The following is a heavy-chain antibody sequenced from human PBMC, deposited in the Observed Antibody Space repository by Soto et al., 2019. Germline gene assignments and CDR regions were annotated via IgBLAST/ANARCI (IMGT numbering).Heavy chain of an antibody. Sequence: PGESLKISCKGSGYSLTSYWISWVRQMPGKGLEWMGRIDPSDSYTNYSPSFQGHVTISADKSISTAYLQWSSLKASDTAMYYCARHSEDILTGYYYYFDYWGQGTLVTVSS. CDR1: GYSLTSYW. J-gene: IGHJ4*02. CDR2: IDPSDSYT. D-gene: IGHD3-9*01. CDR3: ARHSEDILTGYYYYFDY. V-gene: IGHV5-10-1*01.